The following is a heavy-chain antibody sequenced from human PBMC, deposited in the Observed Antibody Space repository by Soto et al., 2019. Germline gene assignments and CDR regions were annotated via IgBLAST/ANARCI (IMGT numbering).Heavy chain of an antibody. Sequence: SETLSLTCTVSGGSISSSSYYWGWIRQPPGKGLEWIGSIYYSGSTYYNPSLKSRVTISVDTSKNQFSLKLSSVTAADTAVYYCARHSDAITMVRGWPGESPGVRFDPWGQGTLVTVSS. V-gene: IGHV4-39*01. CDR2: IYYSGST. D-gene: IGHD3-10*01. J-gene: IGHJ5*02. CDR1: GGSISSSSYY. CDR3: ARHSDAITMVRGWPGESPGVRFDP.